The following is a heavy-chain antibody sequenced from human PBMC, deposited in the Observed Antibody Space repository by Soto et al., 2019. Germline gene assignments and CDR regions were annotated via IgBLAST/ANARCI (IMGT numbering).Heavy chain of an antibody. V-gene: IGHV4-31*03. J-gene: IGHJ4*02. D-gene: IGHD3-22*01. CDR2: IYYSGST. CDR1: GGSISSGGYY. CDR3: AREGVLYYYDSSGYHPFD. Sequence: SETLSLTCTVSGGSISSGGYYWSWIRQHPGKGLEWIGYIYYSGSTYYNPSLKSRVTISVDTSKNQFSLKLSSVTAADTAVYYCAREGVLYYYDSSGYHPFDWGQGTLVTVSS.